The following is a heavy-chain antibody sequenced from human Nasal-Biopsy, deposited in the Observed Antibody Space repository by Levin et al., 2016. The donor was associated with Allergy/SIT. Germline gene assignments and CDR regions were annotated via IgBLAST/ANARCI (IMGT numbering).Heavy chain of an antibody. CDR1: GGSINSYY. J-gene: IGHJ4*02. D-gene: IGHD1-14*01. CDR2: ISDTGST. V-gene: IGHV4-59*08. Sequence: SETLSLTCTVSGGSINSYYWSWFRQPPGKGLEWIGYISDTGSTNYHPSLQNRVTISVDTSKNQFSLRLTSVTAADTAVYFCARRNHGPADFWGQGTLVTVSS. CDR3: ARRNHGPADF.